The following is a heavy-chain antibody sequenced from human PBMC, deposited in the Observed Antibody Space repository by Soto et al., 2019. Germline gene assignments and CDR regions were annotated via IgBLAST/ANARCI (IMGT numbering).Heavy chain of an antibody. CDR1: GCTFSDYA. CDR3: SRGRHYDILTGTGYYFDY. CDR2: VSSDGGST. J-gene: IGHJ4*02. D-gene: IGHD3-9*01. V-gene: IGHV3-64*01. Sequence: GGSLRLSCAASGCTFSDYAIHWVRQAPGKGLEYVSAVSSDGGSTSYANSVKGRFTISRDNSKNTLYLQMGSLRAEDMAVYYCSRGRHYDILTGTGYYFDYWGQGALVTVSS.